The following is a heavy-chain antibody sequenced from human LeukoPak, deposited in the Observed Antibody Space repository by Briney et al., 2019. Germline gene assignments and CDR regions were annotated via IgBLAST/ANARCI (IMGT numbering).Heavy chain of an antibody. CDR3: VKERYRGSDS. D-gene: IGHD3-10*01. J-gene: IGHJ5*01. V-gene: IGHV3-30*18. Sequence: GMSLRLSCAASGFTFSSYAMHWVRQAPGKGLEWVAVILYDGSNTYYADSVKGRFTISRGNAKNSLYLQMNSLRVEDTAVYYCVKERYRGSDSWGQGTRVTASS. CDR2: ILYDGSNT. CDR1: GFTFSSYA.